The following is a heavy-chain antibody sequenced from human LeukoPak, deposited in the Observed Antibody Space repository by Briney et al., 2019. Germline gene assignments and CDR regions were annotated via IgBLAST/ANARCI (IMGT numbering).Heavy chain of an antibody. J-gene: IGHJ5*02. CDR3: ARVSAVAGKGDWFDP. CDR1: GYTFTGYY. Sequence: ASVKVSCEASGYTFTGYYMHWVRQAPGQGLEWMGWINPNSGGTNYAQKFQGRVTMTRDTSISTAYMELSRLRSDDTAVYYCARVSAVAGKGDWFDPWGQGTLVTVSS. CDR2: INPNSGGT. D-gene: IGHD6-19*01. V-gene: IGHV1-2*02.